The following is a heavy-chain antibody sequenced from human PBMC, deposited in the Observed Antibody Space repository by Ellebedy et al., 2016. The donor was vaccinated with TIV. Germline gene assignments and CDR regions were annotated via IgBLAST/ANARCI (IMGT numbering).Heavy chain of an antibody. J-gene: IGHJ6*02. Sequence: GESLKISCAASGSTFSSRAMVWVRQAPGKGLECVASVTDTGNNKYYADSVKGRFTISRDNSKNTLYLQMNSLRVEDTAVYYCARDGRHLDDYFYNSMDVWGQGTTVTVSS. CDR3: ARDGRHLDDYFYNSMDV. CDR2: VTDTGNNK. CDR1: GSTFSSRA. V-gene: IGHV3-30-3*01. D-gene: IGHD1-14*01.